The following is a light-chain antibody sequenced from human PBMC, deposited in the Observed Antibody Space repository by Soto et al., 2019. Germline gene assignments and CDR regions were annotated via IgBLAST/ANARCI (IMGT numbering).Light chain of an antibody. Sequence: EIVLTQSPATLSLSPGERATLSCRASQSVSSYLAWYQQKPGQAPRLLIYDASNSATGIPARFSGSGSGTDFTLTISSLEPEDFAVYYCQQRRNWWTFGPGTKVEIK. J-gene: IGKJ1*01. CDR3: QQRRNWWT. CDR1: QSVSSY. V-gene: IGKV3-11*01. CDR2: DAS.